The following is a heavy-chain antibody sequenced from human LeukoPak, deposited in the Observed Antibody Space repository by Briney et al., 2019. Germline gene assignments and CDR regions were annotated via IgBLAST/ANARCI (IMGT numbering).Heavy chain of an antibody. CDR3: ARVTGVRNVYYDGRRGWFDS. CDR2: INPNSGGT. D-gene: IGHD3-22*01. J-gene: IGHJ5*01. V-gene: IGHV1-2*02. Sequence: ASVKVSCKASGYTFTGYYIHWVRQAPGQGLEWMGWINPNSGGTNYAQKFQGRVTMTREPSTRPAYMELSRLRSDDTAVYYCARVTGVRNVYYDGRRGWFDSWGQGTLVTVSS. CDR1: GYTFTGYY.